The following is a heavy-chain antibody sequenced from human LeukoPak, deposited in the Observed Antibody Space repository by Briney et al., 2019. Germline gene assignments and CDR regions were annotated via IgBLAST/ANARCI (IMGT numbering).Heavy chain of an antibody. V-gene: IGHV3-23*01. CDR3: AKEGNRGRSSGWYTY. CDR1: GFTFSNYA. J-gene: IGHJ4*02. Sequence: GGSLRLSCAPSGFTFSNYAMSWVRQAPGKGLEWVSAISGSGGSTYYADSVKGRFTISRDNSKNTLYLQMNSLRAEDTAVYYCAKEGNRGRSSGWYTYWGQGTLVTVSS. CDR2: ISGSGGST. D-gene: IGHD6-19*01.